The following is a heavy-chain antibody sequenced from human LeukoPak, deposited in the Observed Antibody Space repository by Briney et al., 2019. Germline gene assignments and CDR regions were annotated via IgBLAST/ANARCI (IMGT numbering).Heavy chain of an antibody. J-gene: IGHJ4*02. V-gene: IGHV7-4-1*02. CDR1: GYTFTSYA. D-gene: IGHD3-22*01. CDR3: ARGSVPFPTPGYDSSGYFF. CDR2: INTNTGNP. Sequence: ASVKVSCKASGYTFTSYAMNWVRQAPGQGLEWMGWINTNTGNPTYAQGFTGRFVFSLDTSVSTAYLQISSLKAEDTAVYCCARGSVPFPTPGYDSSGYFFWGQGTLVTVSS.